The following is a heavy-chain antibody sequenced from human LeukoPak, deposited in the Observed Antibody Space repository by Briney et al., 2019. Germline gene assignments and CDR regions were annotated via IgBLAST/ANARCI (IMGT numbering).Heavy chain of an antibody. CDR2: IYTDGSST. D-gene: IGHD1-14*01. CDR3: ARGASNRFDY. J-gene: IGHJ4*02. Sequence: GGSLRLSCAASGFTFSNYWMHWVRQAPGKGLVWASRIYTDGSSTNYADSVKGRFTISRDNAKNTLYLQMNSLRGEDTAVYYCARGASNRFDYWGQGTLVTVSS. CDR1: GFTFSNYW. V-gene: IGHV3-74*01.